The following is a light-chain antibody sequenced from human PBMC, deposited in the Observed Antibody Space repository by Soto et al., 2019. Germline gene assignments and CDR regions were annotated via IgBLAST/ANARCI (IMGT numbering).Light chain of an antibody. CDR1: QSISRT. CDR2: DAS. J-gene: IGKJ1*01. V-gene: IGKV3-20*01. Sequence: EIVLTQSPATLSVSPGARSTLSCRAGQSISRTLAWYQQRPGQPHRLLIYDASIRATGFPARFSGSGSGTDFTLTISRLEPEDFAMYYCQQYGSSPRTVGQGNKVDIK. CDR3: QQYGSSPRT.